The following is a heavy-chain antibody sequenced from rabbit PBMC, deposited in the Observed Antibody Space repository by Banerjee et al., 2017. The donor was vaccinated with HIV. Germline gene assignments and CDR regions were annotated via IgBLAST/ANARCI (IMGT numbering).Heavy chain of an antibody. D-gene: IGHD1-1*01. Sequence: QEQLEESGGDLVKPEGSLTLTCTASGFSFSSSYYMCWVRQAPGKGLEWIGCIGTGSSGSTYYASWAKGRFTISKTSSTTVTLQMTSLTAADTATYFCARGNNSGYTGYFILWGPGTLVTVS. V-gene: IGHV1S45*01. CDR1: GFSFSSSYY. CDR3: ARGNNSGYTGYFIL. J-gene: IGHJ4*01. CDR2: IGTGSSGST.